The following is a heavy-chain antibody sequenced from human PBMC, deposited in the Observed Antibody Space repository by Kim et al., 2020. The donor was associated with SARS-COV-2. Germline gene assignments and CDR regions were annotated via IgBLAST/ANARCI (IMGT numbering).Heavy chain of an antibody. CDR3: ARGRQRGYGRGMDV. CDR1: GGSFSGYY. V-gene: IGHV4-34*01. D-gene: IGHD5-12*01. Sequence: SETLSLTCAVYGGSFSGYYWSWIRQPPGKGLEWIGEINHSGSTNYNPSLKSRVTISVDTSKNQFSLKLSSVTAADTAVYYCARGRQRGYGRGMDVWGQGTTVTVSS. J-gene: IGHJ6*02. CDR2: INHSGST.